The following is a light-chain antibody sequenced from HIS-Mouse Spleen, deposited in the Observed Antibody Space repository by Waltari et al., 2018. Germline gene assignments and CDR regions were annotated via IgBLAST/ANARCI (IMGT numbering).Light chain of an antibody. CDR3: CSYAGSSTVV. J-gene: IGLJ2*01. CDR2: AGS. Sequence: QSALTQPASVSGSPGQSITISCTGTSSDVGIYNLVSWYQQHPGKAPKLMIYAGSKRPSGVSNRFSGSKSGNTASLTISGLQAEDEADYYCCSYAGSSTVVFGGGTKLTVL. V-gene: IGLV2-23*01. CDR1: SSDVGIYNL.